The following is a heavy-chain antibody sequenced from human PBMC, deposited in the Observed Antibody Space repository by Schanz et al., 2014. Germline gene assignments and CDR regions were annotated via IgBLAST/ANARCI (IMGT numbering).Heavy chain of an antibody. J-gene: IGHJ4*02. V-gene: IGHV3-33*01. CDR3: ARPRFDYGEVDY. CDR2: IWNNGVTK. D-gene: IGHD4-17*01. Sequence: HAQLMESGGGVVQPGTSLILSCSVSGFSLNTYGIHWFRQPAGKGLEWVAVIWNNGVTKYYADSVRGRFTISRDRFQNTLYLRMSSLRAEDTAVYYCARPRFDYGEVDYWGQGTLVTVSS. CDR1: GFSLNTYG.